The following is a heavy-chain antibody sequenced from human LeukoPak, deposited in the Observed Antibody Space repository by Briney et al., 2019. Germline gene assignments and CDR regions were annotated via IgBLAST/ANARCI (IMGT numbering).Heavy chain of an antibody. Sequence: GGSLRLSCAASGFTFSTYSMNWVRQAPGKGLEWVSYISGSSGTIYYADSVKGRFTISRDTAKNSLYLQMNSLSYYGTAVYYCARRSEFGVLYYMDVWGKGTTVTVSS. V-gene: IGHV3-48*02. D-gene: IGHD3-16*01. CDR2: ISGSSGTI. J-gene: IGHJ6*03. CDR3: ARRSEFGVLYYMDV. CDR1: GFTFSTYS.